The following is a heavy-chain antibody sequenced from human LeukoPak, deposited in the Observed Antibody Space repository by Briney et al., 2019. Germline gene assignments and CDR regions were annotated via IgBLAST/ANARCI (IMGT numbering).Heavy chain of an antibody. V-gene: IGHV4-59*01. Sequence: PSETLSLTCTVSGGSISSYYWSWIRQPPGKGLEWIGYIYYSGSTNYNPSLKSRVTISVDTSKNQFSLKLSSVTAADPAVYYCARAYYGMDVWGQGTTVTVSS. J-gene: IGHJ6*02. CDR3: ARAYYGMDV. CDR1: GGSISSYY. CDR2: IYYSGST.